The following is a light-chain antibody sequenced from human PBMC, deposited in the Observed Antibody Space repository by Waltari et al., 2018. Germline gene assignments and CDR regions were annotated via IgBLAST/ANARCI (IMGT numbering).Light chain of an antibody. V-gene: IGLV2-8*01. CDR1: SSDVGGYKY. Sequence: QSALTQPPSASGSPRQSVTISCTGTSSDVGGYKYVPWYQQHPGKAPKLMIYEVSKRPAGVPDRFSGSKSGNTASLTVSGLQAEDEADYYCSSYAGSHNLVFGGGTKLTVL. J-gene: IGLJ3*02. CDR2: EVS. CDR3: SSYAGSHNLV.